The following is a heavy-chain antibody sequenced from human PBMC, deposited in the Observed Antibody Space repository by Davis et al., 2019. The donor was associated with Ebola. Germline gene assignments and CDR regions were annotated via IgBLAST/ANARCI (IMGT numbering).Heavy chain of an antibody. Sequence: HSQTLSLTCAISGNSVSSNSAACNWIRQSPSRGLEWLGRTYYNSKWYTDYALSVKSRITINPDTSNNQFSLQLNSVTPEDTAVYYCARGWLRGGMDVWGEGTTVTV. J-gene: IGHJ6*02. CDR2: TYYNSKWYT. D-gene: IGHD3-22*01. CDR3: ARGWLRGGMDV. CDR1: GNSVSSNSAA. V-gene: IGHV6-1*01.